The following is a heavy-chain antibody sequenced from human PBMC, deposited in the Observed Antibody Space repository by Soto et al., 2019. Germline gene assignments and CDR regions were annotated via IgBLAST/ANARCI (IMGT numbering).Heavy chain of an antibody. V-gene: IGHV3-21*01. Sequence: GGSLRLSCVASGFTFNTYSMNWVRQAPGNGLEWVSSISSSGTSRYYADSVKGRFTISRDNAKNSLYLQMNSLTAEDTAVYYCARGGDYDFWSGYSWFDPWGQGTLVTVSS. CDR3: ARGGDYDFWSGYSWFDP. D-gene: IGHD3-3*01. J-gene: IGHJ5*02. CDR2: ISSSGTSR. CDR1: GFTFNTYS.